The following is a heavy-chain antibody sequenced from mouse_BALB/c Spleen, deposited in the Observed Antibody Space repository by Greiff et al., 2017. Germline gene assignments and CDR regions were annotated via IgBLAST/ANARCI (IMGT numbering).Heavy chain of an antibody. Sequence: VKLMESGAELVRPGASVTLSCKASGYTFTDYEMHWVKQTPVHGLEWIGAIDPETGGTAYNQKFKGKATLTADKSSSTAYMELRSLTSEDSAVYYCTRRGGNYGGAMDYWGQGTSVTVSS. J-gene: IGHJ4*01. V-gene: IGHV1-15*01. CDR1: GYTFTDYE. CDR2: IDPETGGT. D-gene: IGHD2-1*01. CDR3: TRRGGNYGGAMDY.